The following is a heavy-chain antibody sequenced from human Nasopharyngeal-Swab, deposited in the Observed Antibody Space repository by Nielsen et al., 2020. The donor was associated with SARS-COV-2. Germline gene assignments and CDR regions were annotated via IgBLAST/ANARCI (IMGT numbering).Heavy chain of an antibody. Sequence: SETLSLTCAVFGGSFSGSYWSWIRQPPGRGLEWIGEINHSGSTMYIPSLKSRVTISVDTSKNQFSLNLTSVTAADTAMYYCARGPALVIRKTLSSGFYIWGQGTMVTVSS. CDR3: ARGPALVIRKTLSSGFYI. V-gene: IGHV4-34*01. CDR2: INHSGST. J-gene: IGHJ3*02. CDR1: GGSFSGSY. D-gene: IGHD3-10*01.